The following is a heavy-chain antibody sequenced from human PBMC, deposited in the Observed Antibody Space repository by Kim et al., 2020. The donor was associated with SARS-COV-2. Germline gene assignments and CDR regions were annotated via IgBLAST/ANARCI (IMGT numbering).Heavy chain of an antibody. CDR1: GLTFNNYW. D-gene: IGHD6-13*01. J-gene: IGHJ4*02. CDR2: INQAGSAD. V-gene: IGHV3-7*01. Sequence: GGSLRLSCVVSGLTFNNYWVSWASQAPGKGLEWVANINQAGSADFYADSVKGRFAISRDNARKSLYLQMNSLRAEDTAVYYCAAAGLDYWGQGTMVTVSS. CDR3: AAAGLDY.